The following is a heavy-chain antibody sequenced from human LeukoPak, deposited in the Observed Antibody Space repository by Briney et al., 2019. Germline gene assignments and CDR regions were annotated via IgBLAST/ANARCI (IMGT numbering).Heavy chain of an antibody. CDR2: INPNSGGT. J-gene: IGHJ6*02. CDR1: GYTFTGYY. CDR3: ARDSADYYDILTDNYYYYAMDV. V-gene: IGHV1-2*04. D-gene: IGHD3-9*01. Sequence: ASVKVSCKASGYTFTGYYMHWVRQAPGQGLEWMGWINPNSGGTNYAQKFQGWVTMTRDTSISTAYMELSRLRSDDTAVYYCARDSADYYDILTDNYYYYAMDVWGQGTTVTVSS.